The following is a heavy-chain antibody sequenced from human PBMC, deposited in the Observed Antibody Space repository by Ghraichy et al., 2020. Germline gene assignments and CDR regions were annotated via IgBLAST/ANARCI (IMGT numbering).Heavy chain of an antibody. D-gene: IGHD3-16*02. J-gene: IGHJ4*02. CDR2: ISGSGGST. CDR1: GFTFSSYA. CDR3: AKVSDYVWGSYRPFDY. V-gene: IGHV3-23*01. Sequence: GGSLRLSCAASGFTFSSYAMSWVRQAPGKGLEWVSAISGSGGSTYYADSVKGRFTISRDNSKNTLYLQMNSLRAEDTAVYYCAKVSDYVWGSYRPFDYWGQGTLVTVSS.